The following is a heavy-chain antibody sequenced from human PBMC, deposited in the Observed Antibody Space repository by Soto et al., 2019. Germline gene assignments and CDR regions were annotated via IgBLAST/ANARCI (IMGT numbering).Heavy chain of an antibody. V-gene: IGHV3-30-3*01. CDR1: GFTFSSYA. CDR2: ISYDGSNK. CDR3: ARAHTAVAGTCSY. D-gene: IGHD6-19*01. J-gene: IGHJ4*02. Sequence: QVQLVESGGGVVQPGRSLRLSCAASGFTFSSYAMHWVRQAPGKGLEWVAVISYDGSNKYYEDSVKGRFTISRDNSKNTLYLQMNILRAEDTAVYYCARAHTAVAGTCSYWGQGTLVTVSS.